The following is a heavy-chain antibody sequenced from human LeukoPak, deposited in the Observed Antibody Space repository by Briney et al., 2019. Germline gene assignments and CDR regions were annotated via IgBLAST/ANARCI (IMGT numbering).Heavy chain of an antibody. CDR3: ARSTEWLQNP. CDR1: GGTFSSYA. V-gene: IGHV1-69*05. Sequence: SVKVSCKATGGTFSSYAISWVRQAPGQGLEWMGRIIPIFGTANYAQKFQGRVTITTDESTSTAYMELSSLRSEDTAVYYCARSTEWLQNPWGQGTLVTASS. J-gene: IGHJ5*02. CDR2: IIPIFGTA. D-gene: IGHD5-24*01.